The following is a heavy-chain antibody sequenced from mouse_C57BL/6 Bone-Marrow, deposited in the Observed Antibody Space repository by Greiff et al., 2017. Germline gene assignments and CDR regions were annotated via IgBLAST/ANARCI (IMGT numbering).Heavy chain of an antibody. J-gene: IGHJ2*01. CDR2: ISGGGGNT. CDR3: ARHEILRYYFDY. Sequence: EVKLVESGGGLVKPGGSLKLSCAASGFTFSSYTMSWVRQTPEKRLEWVATISGGGGNTYYPDSVKGRFTISRDNAKNTLYLQMSSLRSEDTALYYCARHEILRYYFDYWGQGTTLTVSS. D-gene: IGHD1-1*01. V-gene: IGHV5-9*01. CDR1: GFTFSSYT.